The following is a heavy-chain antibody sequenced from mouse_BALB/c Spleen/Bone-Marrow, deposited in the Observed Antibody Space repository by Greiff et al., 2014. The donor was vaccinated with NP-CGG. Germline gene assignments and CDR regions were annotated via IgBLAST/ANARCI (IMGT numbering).Heavy chain of an antibody. CDR1: GYTFTSHW. CDR3: ARGRFAY. J-gene: IGHJ3*01. Sequence: QVQLQQSGAELAKPGASVKMSCKASGYTFTSHWMHWVKQRPGQGLEWIGYINPSTGYTEYNQKFKDKATLTADKSSSTAYMQLSSLTSEDSAVYFCARGRFAYWGQGTLVTVSA. V-gene: IGHV1-7*01. CDR2: INPSTGYT.